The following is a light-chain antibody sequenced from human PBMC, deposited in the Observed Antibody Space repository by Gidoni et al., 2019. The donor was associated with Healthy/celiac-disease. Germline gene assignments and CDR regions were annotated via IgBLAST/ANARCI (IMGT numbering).Light chain of an antibody. Sequence: QSALTQPASVSGSPGQPITIPCTGTSSDVGGYNYVSWYQQHPGKAPKLMIYEVSNRPSGVSNRFSGSKSGNTASLTISGLQAEDEADYYCSSYTSSSTLGVFGTGTKVTVL. CDR3: SSYTSSSTLGV. CDR1: SSDVGGYNY. V-gene: IGLV2-14*01. CDR2: EVS. J-gene: IGLJ1*01.